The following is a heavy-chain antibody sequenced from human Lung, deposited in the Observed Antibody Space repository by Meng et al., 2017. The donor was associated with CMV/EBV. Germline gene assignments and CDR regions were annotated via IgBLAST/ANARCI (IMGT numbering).Heavy chain of an antibody. CDR1: GFTFSRHW. CDR3: ARDSRVLRFMEWLSSGYYHSDMDV. CDR2: INQDGSRE. J-gene: IGHJ6*02. Sequence: GEXXKISCATSGFTFSRHWMNWVRQAPGKGLEWVATINQDGSREYFMDSVKGRFTISRDNVKKSLYLQMNSLRDEDTAVYYCARDSRVLRFMEWLSSGYYHSDMDVWGQGXTVTVSS. D-gene: IGHD3-3*01. V-gene: IGHV3-7*01.